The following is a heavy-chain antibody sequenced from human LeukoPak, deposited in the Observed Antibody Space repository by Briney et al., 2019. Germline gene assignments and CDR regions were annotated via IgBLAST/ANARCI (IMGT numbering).Heavy chain of an antibody. V-gene: IGHV3-48*04. CDR3: ARAKFDSSGYYYRGFDI. Sequence: GGSLRLSCAASGFTFSSYAMSWVRQAPGRGLEWVSYISDSGSNIYYTDSVKGRFTMSRDNAKKSLYLQMNSLRAEDTAVYYCARAKFDSSGYYYRGFDIWGQGTMVTVSS. D-gene: IGHD3-22*01. J-gene: IGHJ3*02. CDR2: ISDSGSNI. CDR1: GFTFSSYA.